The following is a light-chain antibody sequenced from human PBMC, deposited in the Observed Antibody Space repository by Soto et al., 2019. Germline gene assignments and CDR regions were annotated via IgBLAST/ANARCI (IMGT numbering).Light chain of an antibody. Sequence: QLVLTQPPSASGTPGQSLTISCSGSSSNIGSHFVYWYQHLPGTAPKLLIFRDGQRPSGVPARFVGSKSGTSASLAITGLRSEDEADYYCAVWDQSLTGWVFGGGTKLTVL. V-gene: IGLV1-47*01. CDR3: AVWDQSLTGWV. J-gene: IGLJ3*02. CDR1: SSNIGSHF. CDR2: RDG.